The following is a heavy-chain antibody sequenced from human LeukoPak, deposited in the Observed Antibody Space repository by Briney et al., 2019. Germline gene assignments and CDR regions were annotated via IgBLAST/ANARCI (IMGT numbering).Heavy chain of an antibody. J-gene: IGHJ4*02. Sequence: GGSLRLSCAASGFRFDSFYMGWIRQVPGKGLDYIALISASGAVPYYAESVKGRFTISRDNAKNSVSLQMNSLSADDTAVYYCAKALPKWIQLWLHGYWGQGTLVTVSS. CDR3: AKALPKWIQLWLHGY. CDR1: GFRFDSFY. D-gene: IGHD5-18*01. V-gene: IGHV3-11*04. CDR2: ISASGAVP.